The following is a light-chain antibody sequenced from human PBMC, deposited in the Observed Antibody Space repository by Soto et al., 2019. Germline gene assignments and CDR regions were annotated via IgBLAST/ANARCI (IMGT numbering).Light chain of an antibody. Sequence: DIQMTQSPSTLSGSVGDRVTITCRASQTSSSWLAWYQQKPGKAPKLLIYKASTLKSGVPSRFSGSGSGTEFTLTISSLQPDDIATYYCQQYIENSGTFGQGTKVDIK. CDR1: QTSSSW. J-gene: IGKJ1*01. CDR2: KAS. CDR3: QQYIENSGT. V-gene: IGKV1-5*03.